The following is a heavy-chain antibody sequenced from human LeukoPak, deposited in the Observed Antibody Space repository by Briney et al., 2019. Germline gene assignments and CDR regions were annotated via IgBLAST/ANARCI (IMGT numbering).Heavy chain of an antibody. CDR2: ISSSSSYI. J-gene: IGHJ3*02. Sequence: GGSLRLSCAASGFTFSSYSMNWVRQAPGKGLEWVSSISSSSSYIYYADSVKGRFTISRDNAKNSLYLQMNSLRAEDTAVYYCARASGYTSVWYDDAFDIWGQGTMVTVSS. V-gene: IGHV3-21*01. CDR3: ARASGYTSVWYDDAFDI. CDR1: GFTFSSYS. D-gene: IGHD6-19*01.